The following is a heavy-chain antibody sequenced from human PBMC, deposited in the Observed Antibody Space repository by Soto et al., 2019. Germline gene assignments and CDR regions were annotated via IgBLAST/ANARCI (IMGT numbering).Heavy chain of an antibody. D-gene: IGHD2-15*01. CDR1: GFSFSTYA. Sequence: EVQLVESGGGLVQPGGSLTLSCAVSGFSFSTYAMHWVRRAPGKGLEFVSVIAYHGSSTFYADSLKGRFTVSRDNSRNTLYLHMNTLRPEDSATYYCVKDRTPNWNYPGLDVWGQGTTVTVSS. CDR2: IAYHGSST. V-gene: IGHV3-64D*08. CDR3: VKDRTPNWNYPGLDV. J-gene: IGHJ6*02.